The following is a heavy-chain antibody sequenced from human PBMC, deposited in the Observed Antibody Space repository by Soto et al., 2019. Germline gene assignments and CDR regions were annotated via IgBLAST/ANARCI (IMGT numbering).Heavy chain of an antibody. CDR1: GGSISSYY. D-gene: IGHD3-3*01. J-gene: IGHJ5*02. CDR3: ARDTNDFWSGYYPNWFDP. CDR2: IYYSGST. V-gene: IGHV4-59*01. Sequence: SETLSLTCTVSGGSISSYYWSWIRQPPGKVLEWIGYIYYSGSTNYNPSLKSPVTISVDTSKNQFSLKLGSVTAADTAVYYCARDTNDFWSGYYPNWFDPWGQGTLVTVSS.